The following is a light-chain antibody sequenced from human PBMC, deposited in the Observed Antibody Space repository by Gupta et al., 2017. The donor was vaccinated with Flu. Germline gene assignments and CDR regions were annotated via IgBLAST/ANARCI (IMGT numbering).Light chain of an antibody. CDR2: GAS. CDR3: QQLSDYPRT. CDR1: HDINHR. J-gene: IGKJ3*01. V-gene: IGKV1-9*01. Sequence: DIQLTQSPSFLSASVGDRVTITCRASHDINHRLAWYQQRPGKAPKLLIYGASTLQSGVPSTFSGSGFGTEFTLTISSLQPEDFATYFCQQLSDYPRTFGPGTKVDIK.